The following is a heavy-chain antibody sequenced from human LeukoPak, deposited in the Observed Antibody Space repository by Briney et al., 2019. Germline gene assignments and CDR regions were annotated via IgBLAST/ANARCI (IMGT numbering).Heavy chain of an antibody. D-gene: IGHD5-24*01. CDR1: GFSFSDHP. Sequence: GGSLRLSCATSGFSFSDHPMNWVRQAPGKGLEWVSNIRTSSEGANLAFYADSVKGRVTFSRDDAKNTPYLHMHSLRDDDTSVYYCEAGQRDAFDYWGQGILVTVSS. V-gene: IGHV3-48*02. J-gene: IGHJ4*02. CDR2: IRTSSEGANLA. CDR3: EAGQRDAFDY.